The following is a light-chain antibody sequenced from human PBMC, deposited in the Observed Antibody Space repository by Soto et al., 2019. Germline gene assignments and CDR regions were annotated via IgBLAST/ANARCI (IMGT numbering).Light chain of an antibody. CDR2: AAS. CDR1: QGIRND. CDR3: LQDYNYPYI. J-gene: IGKJ2*01. Sequence: AVQMTQSPSSLSASVRDRVTITCRASQGIRNDLGWYQQKPGKAPKLLIYAASSLQSGVPSRFSGSGSGTDFTLTISSLQPEDFATYYCLQDYNYPYIFGQGTKVDIK. V-gene: IGKV1-6*01.